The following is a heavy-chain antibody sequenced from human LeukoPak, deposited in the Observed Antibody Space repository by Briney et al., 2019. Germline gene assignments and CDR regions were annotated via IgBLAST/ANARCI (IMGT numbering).Heavy chain of an antibody. CDR2: MNPNSGNT. Sequence: ASVKVSCKASGYTFTSYDINWVRQATGQGLEWMGWMNPNSGNTGYAQKFQGRVTMTRNTSISTAYMELSSLRSEDTAVYYCARDARDIVPRFDPWGQGTLVTVSS. CDR1: GYTFTSYD. CDR3: ARDARDIVPRFDP. D-gene: IGHD2-15*01. V-gene: IGHV1-8*01. J-gene: IGHJ5*02.